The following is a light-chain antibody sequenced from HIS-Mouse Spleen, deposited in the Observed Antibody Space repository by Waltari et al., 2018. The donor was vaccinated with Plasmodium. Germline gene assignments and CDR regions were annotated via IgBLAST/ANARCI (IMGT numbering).Light chain of an antibody. CDR2: DNN. V-gene: IGLV1-51*01. J-gene: IGLJ2*01. Sequence: QSVLTQPPSVSAAPGQKVTISCPGSSSNIGTHCLSGSPHPPGTAPKLLIYDNNKRPSGIPDRFSGSKSGTSATLGITGLQTGDEADYYCGTWDSSLSAGVVFGGGTKLTVL. CDR3: GTWDSSLSAGVV. CDR1: SSNIGTHC.